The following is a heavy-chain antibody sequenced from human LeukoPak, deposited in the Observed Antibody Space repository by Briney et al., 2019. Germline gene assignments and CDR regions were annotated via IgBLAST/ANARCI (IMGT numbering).Heavy chain of an antibody. J-gene: IGHJ5*02. D-gene: IGHD3-10*01. CDR3: ARGRGITTVRGRRNWFDP. V-gene: IGHV4-34*01. CDR1: GGSFSGYY. Sequence: PSETLSLTCAVYGGSFSGYYWSWIRQTPGKGLEWIGEINHSGSTNYNPSLKSRVTISVDTSKNQFSLKLSSVTAADTAVYYCARGRGITTVRGRRNWFDPWGQGTLVTVSS. CDR2: INHSGST.